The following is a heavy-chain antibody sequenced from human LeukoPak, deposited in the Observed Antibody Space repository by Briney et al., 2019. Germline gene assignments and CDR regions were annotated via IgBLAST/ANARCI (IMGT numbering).Heavy chain of an antibody. V-gene: IGHV3-7*01. CDR3: ARFISLGG. D-gene: IGHD3-10*01. CDR1: GFTFSNAW. J-gene: IGHJ4*02. CDR2: IKQDGSKK. Sequence: GGSLRLSCAASGFTFSNAWMSWVRQAPGKGLEWVANIKQDGSKKNYVDSVKGRFTISRDNAKNSLYLQMNSLRVEDTAVYYCARFISLGGWGQGAPVTVSS.